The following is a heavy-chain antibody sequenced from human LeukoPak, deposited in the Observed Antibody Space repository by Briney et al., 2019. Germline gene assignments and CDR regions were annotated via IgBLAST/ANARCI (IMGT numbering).Heavy chain of an antibody. D-gene: IGHD3-22*01. CDR1: GFTFSSYI. CDR3: AKNNYDSSGTDI. V-gene: IGHV3-7*01. Sequence: GGSLGLSCAASGFTFSSYIMTWVRQAPGKGLEWVANIKQDGSEKYYVDSVKGRFTISRDNAKNSLYLQMNSLRAEDTAVYYCAKNNYDSSGTDIWGQGTMVTVSS. J-gene: IGHJ3*02. CDR2: IKQDGSEK.